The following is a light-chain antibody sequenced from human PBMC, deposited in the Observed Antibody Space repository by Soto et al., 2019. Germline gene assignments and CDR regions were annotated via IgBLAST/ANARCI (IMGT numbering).Light chain of an antibody. Sequence: EIVLTQSPGTLSLSPGERATLSCRASQSVRDSHLAWYQQKPGQAPSLLIYETSSRAPGIPARFSGSGSGTEFTLTISSLQSEDFAVYHCQQYNNWPPFTFGPGTKVDIK. CDR2: ETS. CDR1: QSVRDSH. CDR3: QQYNNWPPFT. V-gene: IGKV3-15*01. J-gene: IGKJ3*01.